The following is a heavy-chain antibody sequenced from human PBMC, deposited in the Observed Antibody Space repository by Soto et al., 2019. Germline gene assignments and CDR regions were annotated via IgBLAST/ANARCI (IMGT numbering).Heavy chain of an antibody. V-gene: IGHV5-51*01. CDR1: GYSFTSYW. Sequence: GESLKVSWKGSGYSFTSYWLVWVRHMPGKGLEWMGIIYPGDSDTRYSPSFQGQVTISADKSISTAYLQWSSLKASDTAMYYCATQDYYDSSGYYYPAFYYWGQRTPVPVSS. J-gene: IGHJ4*01. CDR2: IYPGDSDT. D-gene: IGHD3-22*01. CDR3: ATQDYYDSSGYYYPAFYY.